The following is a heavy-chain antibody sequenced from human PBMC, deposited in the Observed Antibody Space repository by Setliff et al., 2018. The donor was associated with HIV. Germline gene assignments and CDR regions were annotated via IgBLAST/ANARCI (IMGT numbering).Heavy chain of an antibody. CDR1: GFTFSNYW. Sequence: GGSLRLSCAASGFTFSNYWMHWVRQPPGKGLVWVSRINGDGSSTSYADSVKGRFTISRDNAKNTLYLQMNSLRGEDTAVYYCARHSDWYGNDAFDIWGQGTRVTVSS. CDR2: INGDGSST. D-gene: IGHD6-19*01. J-gene: IGHJ3*02. V-gene: IGHV3-74*01. CDR3: ARHSDWYGNDAFDI.